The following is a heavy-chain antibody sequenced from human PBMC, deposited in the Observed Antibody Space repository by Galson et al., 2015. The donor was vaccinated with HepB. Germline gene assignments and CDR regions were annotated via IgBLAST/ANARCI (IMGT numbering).Heavy chain of an antibody. J-gene: IGHJ4*02. Sequence: SLRLSCAASGFTFNHRAMHWVRLTPDKGLEWVATISYDGGSKSYEVSVKGRFTISRDNSKNILYLQMNSLRIEDTAAYHCARADSGWSFVFDYWGQGTLVTVSS. CDR1: GFTFNHRA. V-gene: IGHV3-30-3*01. CDR2: ISYDGGSK. CDR3: ARADSGWSFVFDY. D-gene: IGHD6-19*01.